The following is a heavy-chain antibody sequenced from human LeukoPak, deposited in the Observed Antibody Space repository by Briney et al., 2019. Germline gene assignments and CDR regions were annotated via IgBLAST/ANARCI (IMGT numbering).Heavy chain of an antibody. CDR1: GASISTSCYN. J-gene: IGHJ4*02. CDR2: VYYSGST. D-gene: IGHD1-26*01. CDR3: ASLATVFDY. V-gene: IGHV4-39*01. Sequence: SVTQSLTCTVSGASISTSCYNSSRVRLPPGKSLECIGSVYYSGSTYYNPSLKSRVTISVDTSKNQFSLKLTSVTAADTAVYYCASLATVFDYWGQGTLVTVSS.